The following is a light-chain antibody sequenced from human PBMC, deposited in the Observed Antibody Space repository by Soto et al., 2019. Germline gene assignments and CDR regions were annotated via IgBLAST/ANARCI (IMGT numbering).Light chain of an antibody. V-gene: IGKV3-11*01. CDR2: DAS. J-gene: IGKJ4*01. CDR1: QSVSTY. CDR3: QQRSSWLT. Sequence: IVLTQSPATLSLSPGDRATLSCRASQSVSTYLAWYQQKPGQAPRLLIYDASNRATGIPARFSGSGSGTDFTLTISSLEPEDFAVYYCQQRSSWLTFGGGTKVEIK.